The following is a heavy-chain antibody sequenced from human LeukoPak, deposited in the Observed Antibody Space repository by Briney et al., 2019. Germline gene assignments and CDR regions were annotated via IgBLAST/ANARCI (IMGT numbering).Heavy chain of an antibody. CDR2: IYPADTHT. CDR3: ARDRPHDAFDI. J-gene: IGHJ3*02. Sequence: GESLKISCRGSGYSFSTYGIGWLRQMPGKGLGWMGIIYPADTHTTYSPSFQGQVTISADKSISTAYLQWSSLKASDTAMYYCARDRPHDAFDIWGQGTMVTVSS. CDR1: GYSFSTYG. V-gene: IGHV5-51*01.